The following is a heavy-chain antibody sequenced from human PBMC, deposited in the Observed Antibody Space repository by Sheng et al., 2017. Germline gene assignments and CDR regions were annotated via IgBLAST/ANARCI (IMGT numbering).Heavy chain of an antibody. J-gene: IGHJ5*02. CDR3: AKDPSATIFGVVTTDPGEVDP. D-gene: IGHD3-3*01. V-gene: IGHV3-23*04. CDR2: ISGSGGST. CDR1: GFTFSSYA. Sequence: EVQLVESGGGLVQPGGSLRLSCAASGFTFSSYAMSWVRQAPGKGLEWVSAISGSGGSTYYADSVKGRFTISRDNSKNTLYLQMNSLRAEDTAVYYCAKDPSATIFGVVTTDPGEVDPWGQGTLVTVSS.